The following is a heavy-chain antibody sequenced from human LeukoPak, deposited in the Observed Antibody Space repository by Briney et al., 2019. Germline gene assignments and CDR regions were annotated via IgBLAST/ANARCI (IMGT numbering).Heavy chain of an antibody. V-gene: IGHV3-48*03. CDR1: GFTFSSYE. J-gene: IGHJ4*02. Sequence: GGSLRLSCAASGFTFSSYEMNWVRQAPGKGLEWVSYISSSGSTIYYADSVKGRFTISRDNAKNSLYLQMDSLRDEDTAVYYCAREGRMVATVDYWGQGTLVTVSS. CDR2: ISSSGSTI. CDR3: AREGRMVATVDY. D-gene: IGHD5-12*01.